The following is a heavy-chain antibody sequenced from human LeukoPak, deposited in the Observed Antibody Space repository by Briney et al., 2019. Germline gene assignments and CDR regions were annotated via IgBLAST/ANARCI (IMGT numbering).Heavy chain of an antibody. D-gene: IGHD1-14*01. CDR3: AKYEPRSYYFDY. J-gene: IGHJ4*02. CDR2: ISYDGSNK. Sequence: ARSLRLSCAASGFTFSSYGMHWVRQAPGKGLEWVAVISYDGSNKYYADSVKGRFTISRDNSKNTLYLQMNSLRAEDTAVYYCAKYEPRSYYFDYWGQGTLVTVSS. V-gene: IGHV3-30*18. CDR1: GFTFSSYG.